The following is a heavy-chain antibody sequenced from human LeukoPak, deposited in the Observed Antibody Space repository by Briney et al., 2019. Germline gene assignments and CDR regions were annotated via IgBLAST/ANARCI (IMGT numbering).Heavy chain of an antibody. V-gene: IGHV3-74*01. J-gene: IGHJ4*01. CDR2: ISGDGSIT. CDR3: ARGRAGNYYNHNDY. D-gene: IGHD3-10*01. Sequence: PGGSLRLSCAASGFTLSGYWMHWVRQAPGKGLVWVSRISGDGSITAYADSVKGRFTISRDNAKNTLYLQMNSVRAEDTAVYYCARGRAGNYYNHNDYWGQGTLVTVSS. CDR1: GFTLSGYW.